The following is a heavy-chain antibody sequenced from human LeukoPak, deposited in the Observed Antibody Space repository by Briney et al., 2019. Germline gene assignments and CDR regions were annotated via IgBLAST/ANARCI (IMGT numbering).Heavy chain of an antibody. Sequence: GGSLRLSCAASGLIFSGSWMNWVRQAPGKGLEWVATINPDGNKKGVADSVRGRFTISRDDAENSLYLQMNSLRAEDTAVYYCARDFAYKKFDYWGQGTLVTASS. CDR2: INPDGNKK. J-gene: IGHJ4*02. D-gene: IGHD2-21*01. CDR3: ARDFAYKKFDY. CDR1: GLIFSGSW. V-gene: IGHV3-7*03.